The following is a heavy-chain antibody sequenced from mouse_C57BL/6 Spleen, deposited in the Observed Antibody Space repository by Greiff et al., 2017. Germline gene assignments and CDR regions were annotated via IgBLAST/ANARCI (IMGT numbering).Heavy chain of an antibody. CDR3: ARSSNYEDYAMDY. CDR2: ISYDGSN. D-gene: IGHD2-5*01. V-gene: IGHV3-6*01. CDR1: GYSITSGYY. Sequence: EVQLQESGPGLVKPSQSLSLTCSVTGYSITSGYYWNWIRQFPGNKLEWMGYISYDGSNNYNPSLKNRISITRDTSKNQFFLKLNSVTTEDTATYYCARSSNYEDYAMDYWGQGTSVTVSS. J-gene: IGHJ4*01.